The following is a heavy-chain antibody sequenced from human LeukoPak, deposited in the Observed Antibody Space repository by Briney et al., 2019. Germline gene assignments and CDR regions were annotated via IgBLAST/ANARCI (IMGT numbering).Heavy chain of an antibody. D-gene: IGHD3-3*01. CDR3: ARAGIFGVVWLPHDAFDI. Sequence: GGSLRLSCAASGFTFRSYWMTWVRQAPGKGLEWVSAISGSGGSTYYADSVKGRFTISRDNAKNSLYLQMNSLRAEDTAVYYCARAGIFGVVWLPHDAFDIWGQGTMVTVSS. CDR1: GFTFRSYW. J-gene: IGHJ3*02. CDR2: ISGSGGST. V-gene: IGHV3-21*01.